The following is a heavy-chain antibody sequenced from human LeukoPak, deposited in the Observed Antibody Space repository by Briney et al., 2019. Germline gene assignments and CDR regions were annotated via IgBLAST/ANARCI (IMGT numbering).Heavy chain of an antibody. CDR2: IYWDDDK. Sequence: SGPTLVQPTQTLTLTCTFSGFSLSTSGAGVGWLSQPPGQALEWLALIYWDDDKRYSPSLKDRLIITKHTSNNRVILIMTNMDPVDTATYYCAHRLTVPPYQRAFDYWGQGILVTVSS. D-gene: IGHD4-17*01. CDR3: AHRLTVPPYQRAFDY. V-gene: IGHV2-5*02. J-gene: IGHJ4*02. CDR1: GFSLSTSGAG.